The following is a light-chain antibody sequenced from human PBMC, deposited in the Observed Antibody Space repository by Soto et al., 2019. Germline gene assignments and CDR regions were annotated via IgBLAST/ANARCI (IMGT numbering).Light chain of an antibody. CDR3: SSFTSRFTFV. CDR2: EVT. Sequence: QSALTQPASVSGYPGQSISISNTGTRSDVGAYNYVSWYQQHPGKAPKLMISEVTNRPSGVSDRFSGSKSGNTASLTISGLQAEDEADYYCSSFTSRFTFVFGTGTKVTVL. V-gene: IGLV2-14*01. CDR1: RSDVGAYNY. J-gene: IGLJ1*01.